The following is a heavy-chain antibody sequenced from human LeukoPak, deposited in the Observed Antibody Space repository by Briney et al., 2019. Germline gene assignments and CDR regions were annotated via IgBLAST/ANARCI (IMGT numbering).Heavy chain of an antibody. Sequence: PGGSLRLSCAASGFTFSNGWMSWVRQAPGKGLEWVGRIKSKTDGGTTDYAAPVKSRFPISRDDSKNTLYLQMNSLKTEDTAVDFCTAHSTTWPYYGMDVWGQGTTVTVSS. V-gene: IGHV3-15*01. D-gene: IGHD6-13*01. J-gene: IGHJ6*02. CDR3: TAHSTTWPYYGMDV. CDR2: IKSKTDGGTT. CDR1: GFTFSNGW.